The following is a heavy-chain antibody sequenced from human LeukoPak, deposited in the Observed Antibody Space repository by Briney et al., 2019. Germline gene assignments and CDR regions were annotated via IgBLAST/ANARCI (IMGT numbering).Heavy chain of an antibody. CDR3: ARDSYYYDRSGMDV. CDR2: IWYDGSNK. Sequence: GGSLRLSCAASGFTFSSYGMHWVRQAPGKGLEWVAVIWYDGSNKYYADSVKGRFTISRDNSKNTLYLQTNSLRAEDTAVYYCARDSYYYDRSGMDVWGQGTTVTVSS. CDR1: GFTFSSYG. V-gene: IGHV3-33*01. D-gene: IGHD3-22*01. J-gene: IGHJ6*02.